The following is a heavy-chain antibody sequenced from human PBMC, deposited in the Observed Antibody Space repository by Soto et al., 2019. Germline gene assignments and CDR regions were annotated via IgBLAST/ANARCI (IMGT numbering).Heavy chain of an antibody. V-gene: IGHV1-69*14. CDR3: ARGDVNYSRGLGWYFDL. CDR2: IIPIFGTA. CDR1: GGTFSSYA. J-gene: IGHJ2*01. Sequence: QVQLVQSGAEVKKPGSSVKVSCKASGGTFSSYAISWVRQAPGQGLEWMGGIIPIFGTANYAQKFQGRVTITADKSTSTADMERSSLRSEDTAVYYCARGDVNYSRGLGWYFDLWGRGTLVTVSS. D-gene: IGHD4-4*01.